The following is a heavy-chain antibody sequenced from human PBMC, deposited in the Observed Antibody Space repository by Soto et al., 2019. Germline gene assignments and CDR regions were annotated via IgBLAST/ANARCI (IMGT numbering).Heavy chain of an antibody. V-gene: IGHV1-46*01. Sequence: QVQLVQSGAEVKKPGASVKLSCKTSGYTFTSYYIHWVRQAPGQGLEWVAIINPSDGSTSTTQKFRGRVTVTRDMSTSTVYMDQSSLRSEDTAVYYCALNAFDFWGQGTMVTVSS. J-gene: IGHJ3*01. CDR3: ALNAFDF. CDR2: INPSDGST. CDR1: GYTFTSYY.